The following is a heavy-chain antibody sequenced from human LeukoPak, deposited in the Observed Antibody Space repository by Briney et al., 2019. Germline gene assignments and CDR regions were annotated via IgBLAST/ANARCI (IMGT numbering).Heavy chain of an antibody. Sequence: SETLSLTCTVSVGSISSYYWSWIRQPPGKGLEWIGYIYYSGSTNYNPSLKSRVTISVDTSKNQFSLKLSSVTAADTAVYYCARGPPDIVVVPAAKVWFDPWGQGTLVTVSS. V-gene: IGHV4-59*01. CDR2: IYYSGST. CDR3: ARGPPDIVVVPAAKVWFDP. CDR1: VGSISSYY. D-gene: IGHD2-2*01. J-gene: IGHJ5*02.